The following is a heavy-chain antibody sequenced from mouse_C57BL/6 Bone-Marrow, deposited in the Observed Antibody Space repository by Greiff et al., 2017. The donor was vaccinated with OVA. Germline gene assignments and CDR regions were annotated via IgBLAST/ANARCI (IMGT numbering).Heavy chain of an antibody. J-gene: IGHJ1*03. Sequence: QVQLKESDAELVKPGASVKISCKVSGYTFTDHTIHWMKQRPEQGLEWIGYIYPRDGSSRYNEKFKGKATLTEDNSSSTAYMQLNSLTSEDSAVFCCARRTTVGYFDVWGTGTTVTVSS. D-gene: IGHD1-1*01. CDR3: ARRTTVGYFDV. V-gene: IGHV1-78*01. CDR1: GYTFTDHT. CDR2: IYPRDGSS.